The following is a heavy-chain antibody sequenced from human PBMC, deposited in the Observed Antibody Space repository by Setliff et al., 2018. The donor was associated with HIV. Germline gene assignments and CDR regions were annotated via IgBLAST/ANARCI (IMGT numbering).Heavy chain of an antibody. CDR1: GGSVSDSNVY. V-gene: IGHV4-61*02. CDR2: IYTSETT. D-gene: IGHD1-1*01. Sequence: SETLSLTCSVSGGSVSDSNVYWNWIRQPAGKGLEWIGRIYTSETTNYNPSLKSRVTISADTSKNQFSLKLSSVTAADTAVYYCAGDYVGSGRPFDYWGQGTLVTVSS. J-gene: IGHJ4*02. CDR3: AGDYVGSGRPFDY.